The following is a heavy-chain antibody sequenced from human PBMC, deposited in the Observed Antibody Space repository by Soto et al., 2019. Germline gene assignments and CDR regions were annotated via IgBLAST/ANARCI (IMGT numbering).Heavy chain of an antibody. D-gene: IGHD4-17*01. Sequence: GGSLRLSCAASGFTFDDYGMSWVRQAPGKGLEWVSGINWNGGSTGYADSVKGRSTISRDNAKNSLYLQMNSLRAEDTALYHCARFSYDYGDYGGRRAFDIWGQGTMVTVSS. CDR3: ARFSYDYGDYGGRRAFDI. CDR1: GFTFDDYG. J-gene: IGHJ3*02. CDR2: INWNGGST. V-gene: IGHV3-20*01.